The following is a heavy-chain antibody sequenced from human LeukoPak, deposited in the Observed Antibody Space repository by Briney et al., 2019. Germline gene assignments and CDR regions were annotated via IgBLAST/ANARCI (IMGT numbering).Heavy chain of an antibody. CDR3: ARVPGYSGSYKHYFDY. Sequence: GGSLRLSCVASGLTFSSYWMSWVRQAPGKGLEWVANMNQDGSKKYYVDSVKGRFTISRDNAKNSLYLQMNSLRAEDTAVYYCARVPGYSGSYKHYFDYWGQGTLVTVSS. V-gene: IGHV3-7*01. J-gene: IGHJ4*02. D-gene: IGHD1-26*01. CDR2: MNQDGSKK. CDR1: GLTFSSYW.